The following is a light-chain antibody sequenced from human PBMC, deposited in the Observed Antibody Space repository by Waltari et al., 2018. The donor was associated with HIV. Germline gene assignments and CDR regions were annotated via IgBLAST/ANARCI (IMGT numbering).Light chain of an antibody. CDR2: DVN. CDR3: CSYAGSSTVV. J-gene: IGLJ2*01. Sequence: QSALTQPASVSGSPGQSITISCTVTSSDVGDYNYVSCYQQHPGKAPKLMIYDVNKRPSGVSNRFSGSKSGNTASLTISGLQAEDEADYYCCSYAGSSTVVFGGGTKLTVL. CDR1: SSDVGDYNY. V-gene: IGLV2-23*02.